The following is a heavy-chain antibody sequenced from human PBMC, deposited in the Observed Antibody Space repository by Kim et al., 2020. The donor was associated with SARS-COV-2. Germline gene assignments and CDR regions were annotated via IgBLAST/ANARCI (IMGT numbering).Heavy chain of an antibody. V-gene: IGHV3-53*01. CDR2: T. J-gene: IGHJ5*02. Sequence: TYYEDSATGRYTNTRDNSKNTLYLQMNSLRAEDTAVYYCARSRNNWFDPWGQGTLVTVSS. CDR3: ARSRNNWFDP.